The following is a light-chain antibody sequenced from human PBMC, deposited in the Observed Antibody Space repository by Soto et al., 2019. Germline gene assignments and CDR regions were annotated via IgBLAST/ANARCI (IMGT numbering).Light chain of an antibody. CDR3: QQYNNWWT. J-gene: IGKJ1*01. Sequence: EIVMTQSPATLPVSPGERATLSCRASQSVSSNLAWYQQKPGQAPRLLIYGASTRATGIPARFSGSGSGTGFTLTISSLQSEDFAVYYCQQYNNWWTFGQGTKVDIK. V-gene: IGKV3-15*01. CDR1: QSVSSN. CDR2: GAS.